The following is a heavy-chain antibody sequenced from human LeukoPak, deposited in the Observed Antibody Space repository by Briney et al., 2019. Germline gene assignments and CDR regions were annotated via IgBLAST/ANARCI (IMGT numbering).Heavy chain of an antibody. D-gene: IGHD4-17*01. V-gene: IGHV4-34*01. J-gene: IGHJ4*02. CDR1: GGSFSGYY. CDR3: ARGPFLNYRDYAFDY. Sequence: PSETLSLTCAVYGGSFSGYYWSWIRQPPGKGLEWIGEINHSGSTNYNPSLKSRVTISVDTSKNQFSLKLSSVTAADTAVYYCARGPFLNYRDYAFDYWGQGTLVTVSS. CDR2: INHSGST.